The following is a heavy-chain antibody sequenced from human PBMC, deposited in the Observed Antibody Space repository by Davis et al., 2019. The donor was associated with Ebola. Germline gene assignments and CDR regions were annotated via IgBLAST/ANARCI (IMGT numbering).Heavy chain of an antibody. CDR2: IYPGDSDT. D-gene: IGHD1-26*01. J-gene: IGHJ6*02. CDR1: GYSFTSYW. CDR3: ARQIVGARHYYYYGMDV. Sequence: GESLKISCKGSGYSFTSYWIGWVRQMPGKGLEWMGIIYPGDSDTRYRPSFQGQVTISADKSISTAYLQWSSLKASDTAMYYCARQIVGARHYYYYGMDVWGQGTTVTVSS. V-gene: IGHV5-51*01.